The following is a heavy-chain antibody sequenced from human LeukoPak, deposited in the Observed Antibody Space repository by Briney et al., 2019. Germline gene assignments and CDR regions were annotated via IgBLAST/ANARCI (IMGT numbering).Heavy chain of an antibody. Sequence: PGGSLRLSCAASGFTSSSYWMSWVRQAPGKGLEWVANIKQDGSEKYYVDSVKGRFTISRDNAKNSLYLQMNSLRAEDTAVYYCARDPPRYDSSGYFSWGQGTLVTVSS. V-gene: IGHV3-7*01. CDR1: GFTSSSYW. CDR3: ARDPPRYDSSGYFS. J-gene: IGHJ5*02. D-gene: IGHD3-22*01. CDR2: IKQDGSEK.